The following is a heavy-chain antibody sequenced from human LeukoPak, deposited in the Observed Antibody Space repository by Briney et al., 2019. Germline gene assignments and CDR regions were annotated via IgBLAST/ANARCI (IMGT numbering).Heavy chain of an antibody. CDR2: INSDGSST. J-gene: IGHJ4*02. V-gene: IGHV3-74*01. CDR1: GFTFSSYW. D-gene: IGHD3-22*01. CDR3: ARDFYDSSGYYYDY. Sequence: QPGGSQRLSCAASGFTFSSYWMHWVRQAPGKGLVWVSRINSDGSSTSYADSVKGRFTISRDNAKNTLYLQMNSLRAEDTAVYYCARDFYDSSGYYYDYWGQGTLVTVSS.